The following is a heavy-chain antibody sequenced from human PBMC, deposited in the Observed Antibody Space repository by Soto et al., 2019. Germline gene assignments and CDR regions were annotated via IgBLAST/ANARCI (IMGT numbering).Heavy chain of an antibody. CDR2: IYYSGST. CDR3: ARDLSPYYDFWSGSPRGYMDV. J-gene: IGHJ6*03. CDR1: GGSISSYY. V-gene: IGHV4-59*01. Sequence: SETLSLTCTVSGGSISSYYWSWIRQPPGKGLEWIGYIYYSGSTNYNPSLKSRVTISVDTSKNQFSLKLSSVTAADTAVYYCARDLSPYYDFWSGSPRGYMDVWGKGTTVTVSS. D-gene: IGHD3-3*01.